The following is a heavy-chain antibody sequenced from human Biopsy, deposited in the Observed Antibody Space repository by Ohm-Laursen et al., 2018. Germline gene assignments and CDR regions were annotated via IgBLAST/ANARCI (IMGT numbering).Heavy chain of an antibody. J-gene: IGHJ4*02. V-gene: IGHV1-46*01. CDR1: GYSFTSYY. D-gene: IGHD6-19*01. CDR3: ARNTGWYGDLYYFDY. Sequence: SVKVSCKASGYSFTSYYMHWVRQAPGQGLEWIGMINPSGSTTSYPQIFQGRVTMTRDTSKSTVYMELSSLRSVDTAVYFCARNTGWYGDLYYFDYWGQGTLVTVSS. CDR2: INPSGSTT.